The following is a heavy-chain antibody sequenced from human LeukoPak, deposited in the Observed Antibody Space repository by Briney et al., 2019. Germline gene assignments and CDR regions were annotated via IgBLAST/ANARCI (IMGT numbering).Heavy chain of an antibody. Sequence: SETLSLTCAVYGGSFSGYYWSWIRQPPGKGLEWIGVINHSGSTNYNPSLKSRVTISVDTSKNQFSLKLSSVTAADTAVYYCARALSYGDYFDYWGQGTLVTVSS. CDR3: ARALSYGDYFDY. D-gene: IGHD4-17*01. CDR1: GGSFSGYY. J-gene: IGHJ4*02. V-gene: IGHV4-34*01. CDR2: INHSGST.